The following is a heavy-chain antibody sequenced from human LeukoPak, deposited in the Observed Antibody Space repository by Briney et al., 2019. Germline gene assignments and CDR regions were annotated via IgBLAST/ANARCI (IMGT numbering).Heavy chain of an antibody. CDR2: IRYDGSNK. CDR3: AKDKRCSSTSCPAGYMDV. CDR1: GFTFSSYG. Sequence: GGSLRLSCAASGFTFSSYGMHWVRQAPGKGLEWVAFIRYDGSNKYYADSVKGRFTISRDNSKNTLYLQMNSLRAEDTAVYYCAKDKRCSSTSCPAGYMDVWGKGTTVTVSS. D-gene: IGHD2-2*01. V-gene: IGHV3-30*02. J-gene: IGHJ6*03.